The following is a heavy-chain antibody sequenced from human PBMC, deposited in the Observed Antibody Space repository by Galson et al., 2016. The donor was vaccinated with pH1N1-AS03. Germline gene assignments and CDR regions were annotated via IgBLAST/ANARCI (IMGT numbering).Heavy chain of an antibody. CDR2: MSRRGSI. CDR1: GFTCSDYE. CDR3: ARDESLYSPYYYHGMDF. J-gene: IGHJ6*02. V-gene: IGHV3-48*03. Sequence: SLRLSCAASGFTCSDYEMNWVRQAPGKGLEWVSSMSRRGSINYADDVRGRFTISRDNAKNSLYLQMNSLRTDDMAIYFCARDESLYSPYYYHGMDFWGRGTTVTVSS. D-gene: IGHD3-10*01.